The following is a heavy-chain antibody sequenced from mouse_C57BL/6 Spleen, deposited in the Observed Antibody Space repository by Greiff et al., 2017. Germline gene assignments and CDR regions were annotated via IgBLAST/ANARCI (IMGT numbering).Heavy chain of an antibody. CDR1: GYTFTSYW. CDR3: ARGDTTLPIDY. CDR2: IDPSDSNT. D-gene: IGHD1-1*01. V-gene: IGHV1-50*01. J-gene: IGHJ2*01. Sequence: QVQLQQPGAELVKPGASVKLSCKASGYTFTSYWMQWVKQRPGQGLEWIGEIDPSDSNTNYNQKFKGKATLTVDTSSSTAYMPLSSLTSEDSAVYYCARGDTTLPIDYWGQGTTLTVSS.